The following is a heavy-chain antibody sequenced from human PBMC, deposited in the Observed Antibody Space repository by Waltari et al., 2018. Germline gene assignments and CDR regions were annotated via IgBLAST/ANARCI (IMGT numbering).Heavy chain of an antibody. D-gene: IGHD5-12*01. CDR1: GGSISSHY. CDR3: AGVEMATIAHDY. CDR2: IYYSGST. Sequence: HVQLQWSGPGLVKPSETLSLTCTVSGGSISSHYWSWIRHPPGKGLEWIGYIYYSGSTNYNPSLKSRVTISVDTSKNQFSLKLSSVTAADTAVYYCAGVEMATIAHDYWGQGTLVTVSS. J-gene: IGHJ4*02. V-gene: IGHV4-59*11.